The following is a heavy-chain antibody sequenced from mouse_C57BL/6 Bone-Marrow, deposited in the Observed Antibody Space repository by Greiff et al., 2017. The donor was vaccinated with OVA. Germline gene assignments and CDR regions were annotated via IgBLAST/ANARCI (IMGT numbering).Heavy chain of an antibody. V-gene: IGHV1-69*01. CDR3: ASRKAAQAQDYYDMDY. Sequence: QVQLQQPGAELVMPGASVKLSCKASGYTFTSYWMHWVKQRPGQGLEWIGEIDPSDSYTNYNQTFKGKSTLTVDKSSSTAYMQLRSLTSEDSAVYYGASRKAAQAQDYYDMDYWGQGTTVTVSS. CDR1: GYTFTSYW. D-gene: IGHD3-2*02. CDR2: IDPSDSYT. J-gene: IGHJ4*01.